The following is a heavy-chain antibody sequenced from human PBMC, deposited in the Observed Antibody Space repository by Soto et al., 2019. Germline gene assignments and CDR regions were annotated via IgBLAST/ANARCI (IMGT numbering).Heavy chain of an antibody. V-gene: IGHV3-30*18. Sequence: GGSLRLSCAASGFTFSSYGMHWVRQAPGKGLEWVAVISYDGSNKYYADSVKGRFTISRDNSKNTLYLQMNSLRAEYTAVSYCAKDHYYHSSGYPWRQGTLVTVSS. CDR3: AKDHYYHSSGYP. J-gene: IGHJ5*02. CDR1: GFTFSSYG. D-gene: IGHD3-22*01. CDR2: ISYDGSNK.